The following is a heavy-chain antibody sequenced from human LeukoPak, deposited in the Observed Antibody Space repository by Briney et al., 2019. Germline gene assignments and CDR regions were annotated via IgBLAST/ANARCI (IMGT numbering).Heavy chain of an antibody. Sequence: PGGSLRLSCAASGVTFSSSWMSWVRQAPGKGPEWVANIRQDGSQKYYVDSVKGRFTISRDNAKNSMYRQMNSLRAEDTAVYYCAREARISIFGVVFDPWGQGTLVTVSS. CDR3: AREARISIFGVVFDP. CDR1: GVTFSSSW. CDR2: IRQDGSQK. V-gene: IGHV3-7*01. J-gene: IGHJ5*02. D-gene: IGHD3-3*01.